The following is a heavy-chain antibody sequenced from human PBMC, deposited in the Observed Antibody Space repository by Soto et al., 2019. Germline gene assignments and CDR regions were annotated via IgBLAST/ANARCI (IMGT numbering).Heavy chain of an antibody. CDR3: AKPAAAGYYYYYGMDV. CDR2: ISGSGGST. D-gene: IGHD6-13*01. J-gene: IGHJ6*02. V-gene: IGHV3-23*01. CDR1: GFTFSSYA. Sequence: EVQLLESGGGLVQPGGSLRLSCAASGFTFSSYAMSWVRQAPGKGLEWVSAISGSGGSTYYADSVQGRFTISRDNSKNTLYLQMNSLRAEDTAVYYCAKPAAAGYYYYYGMDVWGQGTTVTVSS.